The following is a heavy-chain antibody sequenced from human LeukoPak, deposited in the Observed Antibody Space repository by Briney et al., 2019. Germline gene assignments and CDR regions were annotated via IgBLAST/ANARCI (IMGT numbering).Heavy chain of an antibody. V-gene: IGHV4-39*07. CDR2: IYYSGST. J-gene: IGHJ3*02. CDR3: ARPYGSGGPGAFDI. D-gene: IGHD3-10*01. CDR1: GGSISSSSYY. Sequence: SETLSLTCTVSGGSISSSSYYWGWIRQPPGKGLEWIGSIYYSGSTYYNPSLKSRVTISVDTSKNQFSLKLSSVTAADTAVYYCARPYGSGGPGAFDIWGQGTMVTVSS.